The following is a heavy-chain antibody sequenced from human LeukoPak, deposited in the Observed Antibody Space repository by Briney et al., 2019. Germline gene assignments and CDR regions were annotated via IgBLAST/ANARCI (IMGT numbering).Heavy chain of an antibody. CDR3: ARVSGYSYGGEVS. J-gene: IGHJ4*02. CDR1: RGTFSSYA. CDR2: SIPIFGTA. V-gene: IGHV1-69*06. D-gene: IGHD5-18*01. Sequence: SVKVSCKASRGTFSSYAIGWVRQAPGQGPEWMGGSIPIFGTANYAQKFQGRVTITADKSTSTAYMELSSLRSEDTAVYYCARVSGYSYGGEVSWGQGTLVTVSS.